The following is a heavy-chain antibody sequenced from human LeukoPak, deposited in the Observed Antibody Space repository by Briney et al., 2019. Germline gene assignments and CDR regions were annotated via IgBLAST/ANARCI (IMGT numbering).Heavy chain of an antibody. CDR1: GFSFSSHA. CDR3: AKDDYGGFAFDV. J-gene: IGHJ3*01. D-gene: IGHD4/OR15-4a*01. CDR2: ITGSGGRT. Sequence: PGGSLRLSCAASGFSFSSHAMNWVRQTPGKGLEWVSSITGSGGRTSYADSVKGRFSISRDNSKNTVYLQTNSLRGEDTAVYYCAKDDYGGFAFDVWGQGTMVTVSS. V-gene: IGHV3-23*01.